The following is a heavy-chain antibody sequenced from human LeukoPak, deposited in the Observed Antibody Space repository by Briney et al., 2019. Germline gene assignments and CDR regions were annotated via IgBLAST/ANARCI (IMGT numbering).Heavy chain of an antibody. D-gene: IGHD6-13*01. V-gene: IGHV3-53*01. CDR3: ARVRERVGSSWYNAFVI. CDR2: LHTDGRT. Sequence: GGSLRLSCAASGFTVTTTYITWVRQAPGKGLEWVSVLHTDGRTYYADPVKGRFTISRDNSKNVLYLHMNSLIAEDTAMYYCARVRERVGSSWYNAFVIWGQGTMVTVSS. J-gene: IGHJ3*02. CDR1: GFTVTTTY.